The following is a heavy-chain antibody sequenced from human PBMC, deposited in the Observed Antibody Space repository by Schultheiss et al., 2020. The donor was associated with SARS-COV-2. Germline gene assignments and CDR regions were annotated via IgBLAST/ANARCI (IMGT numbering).Heavy chain of an antibody. CDR1: GYTFTNSY. CDR3: ARVEPSAIPV. CDR2: IIPIFGTA. J-gene: IGHJ4*02. D-gene: IGHD2-2*02. Sequence: ASVKVSCKTSGYTFTNSYVHWVRQAPGQGLEWMGGIIPIFGTANYAQKFQGRVTLTRDTSTDTVHMELSSLRSEDTAVYFCARVEPSAIPVWGQGTLVTVSS. V-gene: IGHV1-46*01.